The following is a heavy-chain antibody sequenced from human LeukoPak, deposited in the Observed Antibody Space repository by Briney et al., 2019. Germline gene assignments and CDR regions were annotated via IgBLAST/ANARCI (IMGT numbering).Heavy chain of an antibody. D-gene: IGHD3-9*01. CDR3: ARVPGEYDILTGYYPKYYFDY. V-gene: IGHV1-18*01. CDR2: XSAYNXNT. J-gene: IGHJ4*02. Sequence: WMGWXSAYNXNTNYAQKLQGRVTITADESTRPAYMELSSLRSEDTAVYYCARVPGEYDILTGYYPKYYFDYWGQGTLVSVSS.